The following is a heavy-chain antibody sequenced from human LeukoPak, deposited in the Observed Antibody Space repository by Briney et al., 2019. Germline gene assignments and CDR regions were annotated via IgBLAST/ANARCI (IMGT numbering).Heavy chain of an antibody. CDR3: ARRADILTGYLPYYFDY. CDR2: INPNSGGT. CDR1: GYTFTGYY. J-gene: IGHJ4*02. Sequence: ASVKVSCKASGYTFTGYYMHWVRQAPGQGLEWMGWINPNSGGTNYAQKFQGRVTMTRDTSISTAYMELSRLRSDDTAVYYCARRADILTGYLPYYFDYWGQETLVTVSS. D-gene: IGHD3-9*01. V-gene: IGHV1-2*02.